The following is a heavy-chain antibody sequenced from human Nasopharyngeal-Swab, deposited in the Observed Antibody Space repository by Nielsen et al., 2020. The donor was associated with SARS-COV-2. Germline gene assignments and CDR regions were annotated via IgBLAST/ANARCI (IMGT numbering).Heavy chain of an antibody. D-gene: IGHD2-8*02. J-gene: IGHJ5*02. V-gene: IGHV3-48*03. Sequence: GESLKISCAASGFTFSNYEMNWVRQAPGKGLEWVSYIGGGGSPIYYADSVKSRFTISRDNAEKSLYLQMSSLRAEDTAVYYCVRASRAWSWGQGTLLTVSS. CDR2: IGGGGSPI. CDR3: VRASRAWS. CDR1: GFTFSNYE.